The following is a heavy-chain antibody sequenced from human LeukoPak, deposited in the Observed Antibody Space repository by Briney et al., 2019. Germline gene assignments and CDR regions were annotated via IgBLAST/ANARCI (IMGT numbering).Heavy chain of an antibody. Sequence: TGGSLRLSCAASGFTFSSYGMSWVRQAPGKGLEWVSAISGSGGSTYYADSVKGRFTISRDNSKNTLYLQMNSLRAEDTAVYYCVRGCALRYFDWSLNYYYYYMDVWGKGTTVTVSS. V-gene: IGHV3-23*01. CDR3: VRGCALRYFDWSLNYYYYYMDV. CDR2: ISGSGGST. CDR1: GFTFSSYG. D-gene: IGHD3-9*01. J-gene: IGHJ6*03.